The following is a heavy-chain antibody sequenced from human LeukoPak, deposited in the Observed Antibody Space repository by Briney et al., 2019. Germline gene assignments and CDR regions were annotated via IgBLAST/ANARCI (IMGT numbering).Heavy chain of an antibody. Sequence: ASVKVSCKASGGTFSSYAISWVRQAPGQGLEWMGRIIPILGIANYAQKFQGRVTITADKSTSTAYMELSSLRSEDTAVYYCARSNYYYGSGSPPLSYYFDYWGQGTLVTVSS. CDR3: ARSNYYYGSGSPPLSYYFDY. V-gene: IGHV1-69*04. J-gene: IGHJ4*02. CDR1: GGTFSSYA. D-gene: IGHD3-10*01. CDR2: IIPILGIA.